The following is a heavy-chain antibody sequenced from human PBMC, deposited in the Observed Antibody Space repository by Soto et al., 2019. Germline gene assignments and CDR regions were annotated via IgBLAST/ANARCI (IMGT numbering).Heavy chain of an antibody. CDR2: IKEDGSEK. D-gene: IGHD1-26*01. CDR1: GFTFDGYG. CDR3: ARDFGGP. J-gene: IGHJ5*02. Sequence: PGGSLRLSWAASGFTFDGYGMSWVRQVPGKGLEWVGNIKEDGSEKFYVDSVKGRFTISRDNAKNSLYLDMNSLRVEDTAIYFCARDFGGPWGQGTLVTVSS. V-gene: IGHV3-7*03.